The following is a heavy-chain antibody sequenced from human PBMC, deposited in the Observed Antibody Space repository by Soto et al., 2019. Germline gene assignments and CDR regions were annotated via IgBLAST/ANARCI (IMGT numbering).Heavy chain of an antibody. D-gene: IGHD2-2*01. J-gene: IGHJ5*02. CDR2: IYYTGST. CDR1: GGSISGYY. CDR3: ARLVVPVLAPSSPNWFDP. V-gene: IGHV4-59*08. Sequence: SETLSLTCTVSGGSISGYYWSWIRQPPGKRLEWIGYIYYTGSTNYNPSLRSRVTISVDTSKNQFSLKLSSVTAADTAVYYCARLVVPVLAPSSPNWFDPWGQGTLVTVSS.